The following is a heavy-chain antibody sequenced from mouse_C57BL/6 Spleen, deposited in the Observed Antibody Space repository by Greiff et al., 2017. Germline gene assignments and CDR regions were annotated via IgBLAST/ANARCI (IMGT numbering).Heavy chain of an antibody. V-gene: IGHV5-4*03. J-gene: IGHJ4*01. D-gene: IGHD2-1*01. Sequence: EVKVVESGGGLVKPGGSLKLSCEASGFTFSSYAMSWVRQTPEKRLEWVATISAGSSDTYYTENVKGRFTIDRDNAKNKLYLQMSHLKSEDTAMYYCARYLYYGNHYYAMDFWGQGTSVTVSS. CDR2: ISAGSSDT. CDR3: ARYLYYGNHYYAMDF. CDR1: GFTFSSYA.